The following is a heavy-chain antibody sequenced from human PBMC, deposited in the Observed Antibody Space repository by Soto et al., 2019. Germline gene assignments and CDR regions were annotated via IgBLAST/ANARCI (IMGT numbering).Heavy chain of an antibody. J-gene: IGHJ4*02. CDR2: ISGSDVST. CDR1: GFTFSSYA. CDR3: AKDRGSTWYVEDS. V-gene: IGHV3-23*01. D-gene: IGHD6-13*01. Sequence: EVQLLESGGGLVQPGGSLRLSCAASGFTFSSYATSWVRQAPGKGLEWVSAISGSDVSTYHADSVKGRFTISRDNSKNTLYLQMNSLRAEDTAVYYCAKDRGSTWYVEDSWGQGTLVTVSS.